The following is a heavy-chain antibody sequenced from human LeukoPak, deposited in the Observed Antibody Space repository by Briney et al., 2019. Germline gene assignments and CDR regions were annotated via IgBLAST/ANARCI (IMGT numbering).Heavy chain of an antibody. V-gene: IGHV3-23*01. CDR2: VSGSGGNT. D-gene: IGHD6-19*01. CDR3: AKDRSSGWYTTLDY. Sequence: PGGSLRLSCAASGFTFSSYAITWVRQAPGKGLEWASAVSGSGGNTSYADSVKGRFTISRDNSKNTLYLQMNSLRAEDTAVYYCAKDRSSGWYTTLDYWGQGVLVTVSS. J-gene: IGHJ4*02. CDR1: GFTFSSYA.